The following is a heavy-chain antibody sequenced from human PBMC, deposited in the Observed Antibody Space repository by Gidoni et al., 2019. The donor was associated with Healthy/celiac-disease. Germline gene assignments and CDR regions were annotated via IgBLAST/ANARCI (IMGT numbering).Heavy chain of an antibody. D-gene: IGHD3-10*01. CDR1: GGSIRSSNW. V-gene: IGHV4-4*02. Sequence: QVQLQESGPGLVKPSGTLSLTCAVSGGSIRSSNWWSWVRQPPGKGLEWIGEIYHSGSTNYNQSLKSRVTISVDKSKNQFSLKLSSVTAADTAVYYCARETDRGHYGSGRRDYWGQGTLVTVSS. CDR3: ARETDRGHYGSGRRDY. CDR2: IYHSGST. J-gene: IGHJ4*02.